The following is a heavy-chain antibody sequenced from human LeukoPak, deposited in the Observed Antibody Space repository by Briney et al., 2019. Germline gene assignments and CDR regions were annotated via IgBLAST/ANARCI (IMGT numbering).Heavy chain of an antibody. CDR1: GFTFSDYT. CDR3: AKSVESAVTTNPYFDF. V-gene: IGHV3-23*01. CDR2: ISGSGGST. J-gene: IGHJ4*02. D-gene: IGHD4-17*01. Sequence: GGSLRLSCAASGFTFSDYTMSWVRQALGKGLKWVSVISGSGGSTYNADSVKGRFTISRDNSKNILYLQMNSLRAEDTAVYYCAKSVESAVTTNPYFDFWGQGALVTVSS.